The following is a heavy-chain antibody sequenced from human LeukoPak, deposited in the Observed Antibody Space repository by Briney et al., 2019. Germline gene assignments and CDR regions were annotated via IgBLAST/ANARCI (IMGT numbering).Heavy chain of an antibody. V-gene: IGHV1-18*01. Sequence: ASVNVSCKASGYTFTSYGISWVRQAPGQGLEWMGWISAYNGNTNYAQKLQGRVTMTTDTSTSTAYMELRSLRSDDTAVYYCARVGYSSSWPHFDYWGQGTLVTVSS. D-gene: IGHD6-13*01. CDR3: ARVGYSSSWPHFDY. CDR2: ISAYNGNT. J-gene: IGHJ4*02. CDR1: GYTFTSYG.